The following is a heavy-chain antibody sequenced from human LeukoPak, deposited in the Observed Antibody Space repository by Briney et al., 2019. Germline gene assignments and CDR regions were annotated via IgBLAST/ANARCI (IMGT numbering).Heavy chain of an antibody. CDR3: ARVSLSSGWYYFDY. CDR1: GGSISSSSYY. CDR2: IYYSGST. V-gene: IGHV4-61*01. J-gene: IGHJ4*02. Sequence: TSETLSLTCTVSGGSISSSSYYWSWIRQPPGKGLEWIGYIYYSGSTNYNPSLKSRVTISVDTSKNQFSLKLSSVTAADTAVYYCARVSLSSGWYYFDYWGQGTLVTVSS. D-gene: IGHD6-19*01.